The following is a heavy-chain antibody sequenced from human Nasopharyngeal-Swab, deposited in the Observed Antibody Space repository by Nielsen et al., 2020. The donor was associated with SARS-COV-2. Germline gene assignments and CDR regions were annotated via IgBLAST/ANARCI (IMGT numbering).Heavy chain of an antibody. CDR2: IIASGDST. CDR1: GLTFSNYA. J-gene: IGHJ4*02. Sequence: GGSLSLSCAASGLTFSNYAMSWVRQAPGKGLEWITSIIASGDSTYYAASVKGRFTISRDNSKSTLYLQMNSLRAEDTAVYYCAKFRRVTTDYFDFWGQGTLVTVSS. CDR3: AKFRRVTTDYFDF. D-gene: IGHD4-17*01. V-gene: IGHV3-23*01.